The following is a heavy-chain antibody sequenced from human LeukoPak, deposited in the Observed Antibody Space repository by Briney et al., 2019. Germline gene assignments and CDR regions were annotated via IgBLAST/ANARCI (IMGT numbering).Heavy chain of an antibody. CDR2: ISYDGSNK. CDR3: AKELIGSYAGYYYYYGMDV. CDR1: GFTFSSYS. Sequence: GGALRLSCAASGFTFSSYSMSWVRQAPGKGLEWVAVISYDGSNKYYADSVKGRFTISRDNSKNTLYLQMNSLRAEDTAVYYCAKELIGSYAGYYYYYGMDVWGQGTTVTVSS. V-gene: IGHV3-30*18. J-gene: IGHJ6*02. D-gene: IGHD1-26*01.